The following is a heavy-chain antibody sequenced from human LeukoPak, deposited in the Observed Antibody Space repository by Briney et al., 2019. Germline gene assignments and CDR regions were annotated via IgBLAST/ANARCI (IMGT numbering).Heavy chain of an antibody. CDR1: GGSISSSSYY. CDR2: IYYSGST. D-gene: IGHD5-12*01. Sequence: NPSETLSLTCTVSGGSISSSSYYWGWIRQPPGKGLEWIGSIYYSGSTYYNPSLKSRVTISVDTSKNQFSLKLSSVTAADTAVYYCARRLAIVATITYFDYWGQGTLVTVSS. J-gene: IGHJ4*02. CDR3: ARRLAIVATITYFDY. V-gene: IGHV4-39*01.